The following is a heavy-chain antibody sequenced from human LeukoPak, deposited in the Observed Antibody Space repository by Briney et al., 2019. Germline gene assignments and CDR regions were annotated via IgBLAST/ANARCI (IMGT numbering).Heavy chain of an antibody. V-gene: IGHV3-7*01. CDR2: IKYDGSEK. CDR3: TRDDSYFLDS. J-gene: IGHJ4*02. D-gene: IGHD3-10*01. CDR1: GFTFSSYW. Sequence: PGGSLRLSCAASGFTFSSYWMSWVRQAPGKGLEWVANIKYDGSEKYYVASVKGRFTISRDNAKKSLYLQMNSLRAEDTAVYFCTRDDSYFLDSWGQGALVTVS.